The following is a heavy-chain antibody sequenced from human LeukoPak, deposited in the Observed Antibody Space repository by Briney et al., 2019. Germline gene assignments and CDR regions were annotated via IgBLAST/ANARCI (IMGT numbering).Heavy chain of an antibody. CDR1: GITLSNYG. J-gene: IGHJ4*02. V-gene: IGHV3-23*01. CDR2: ISDTGGRT. D-gene: IGHD3-22*01. CDR3: AKRGVVIRVILVGFHKEAYYFDS. Sequence: GGSLRLSCAVSGITLSNYGMTWVRQAPGKGLEWVAGISDTGGRTNYADSVRGRFTISRDNPKNTLYLQMKSLRDEDTAVYFCAKRGVVIRVILVGFHKEAYYFDSWGQGALVTVSS.